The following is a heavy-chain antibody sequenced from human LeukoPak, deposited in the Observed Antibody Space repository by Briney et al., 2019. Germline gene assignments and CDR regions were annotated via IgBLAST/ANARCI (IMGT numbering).Heavy chain of an antibody. J-gene: IGHJ4*02. CDR2: IDYDSSHI. V-gene: IGHV3-21*01. CDR1: GFTFGNSA. D-gene: IGHD3-9*01. Sequence: GGSLRLSCAASGFTFGNSAMNWVRQVPGKGLEWVSSIDYDSSHIYYAASVRGRFTISRDNARNSVYLQMNSLRVEDTAVYYCARDPLRYLRVGHYDYWGQGTLVAVSS. CDR3: ARDPLRYLRVGHYDY.